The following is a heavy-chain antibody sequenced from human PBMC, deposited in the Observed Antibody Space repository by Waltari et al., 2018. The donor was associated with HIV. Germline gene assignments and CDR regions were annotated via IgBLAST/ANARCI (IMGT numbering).Heavy chain of an antibody. CDR1: GFTFSSHS. V-gene: IGHV3-21*02. CDR3: ARVLAVAGTSYDSFDM. CDR2: IRSGGSSI. Sequence: EVSLVESGGGLVRPGGSLSLSCAVSGFTFSSHSMSWVCRAPGKVLSVVSFIRSGGSSIYYADSWQCRLTVSRDNAKNSLFLQMNSLRAEDTAVYFCARVLAVAGTSYDSFDMWGQGTMVTVSS. D-gene: IGHD6-19*01. J-gene: IGHJ3*02.